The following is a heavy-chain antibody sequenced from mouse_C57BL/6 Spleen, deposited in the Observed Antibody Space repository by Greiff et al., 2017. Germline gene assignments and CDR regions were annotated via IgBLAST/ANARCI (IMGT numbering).Heavy chain of an antibody. CDR3: ARGLRRDAY. J-gene: IGHJ3*01. D-gene: IGHD2-4*01. V-gene: IGHV1-80*01. Sequence: VQLQQSGAELVKPGASVKISCKASGYAFSGYWMNWVKQRPGKGLEWIGQIYPGDGDTNYNGKFKGKATLTADKSSSTAYMQLSSLTSEDSAVYFCARGLRRDAYWGKGTLVTVSA. CDR2: IYPGDGDT. CDR1: GYAFSGYW.